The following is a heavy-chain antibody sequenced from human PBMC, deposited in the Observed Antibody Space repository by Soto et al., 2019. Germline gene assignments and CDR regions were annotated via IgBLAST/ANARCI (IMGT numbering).Heavy chain of an antibody. V-gene: IGHV1-69*01. CDR2: LIPIFGTA. CDR1: GGTFSSYA. Sequence: QVQLVQSGAEVKKPGSSVKVSCTASGGTFSSYAISWVRQAPGQGLEWRGGLIPIFGTANYAQKFQGRVTITADESTSTACMEMSSVGSEDTAVYYCASGVCGSVVVVAAGDSCDFWGQGTMVTVSS. J-gene: IGHJ3*01. CDR3: ASGVCGSVVVVAAGDSCDF. D-gene: IGHD2-15*01.